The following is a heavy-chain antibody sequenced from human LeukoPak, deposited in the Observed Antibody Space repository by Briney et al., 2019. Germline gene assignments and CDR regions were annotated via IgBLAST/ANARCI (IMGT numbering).Heavy chain of an antibody. Sequence: PSETLSLTCTVSGGSISSSSYYWGWIRQPPGKGLEWIGYIYYSGSTYYNPSLKSRVTISVDTSKNQFSLKLSSVTAADTAVYYCARLSQGLDVWGQGTTVTVSS. J-gene: IGHJ6*02. V-gene: IGHV4-30-4*08. D-gene: IGHD5/OR15-5a*01. CDR3: ARLSQGLDV. CDR1: GGSISSSSYY. CDR2: IYYSGST.